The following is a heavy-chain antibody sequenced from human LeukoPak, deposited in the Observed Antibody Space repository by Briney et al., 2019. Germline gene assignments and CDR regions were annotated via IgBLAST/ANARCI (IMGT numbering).Heavy chain of an antibody. D-gene: IGHD3-22*01. CDR3: VKRSSSGYHYDY. Sequence: PGGSLRLSCSASGFSFSTYAMHWVRQAPGKGLEYVSAVTSSGGSTYYADSVKGRFTISRDNSKNTLYLQVSSLRAEDTAVYYCVKRSSSGYHYDYWGQGTLVTVSS. CDR1: GFSFSTYA. J-gene: IGHJ4*02. CDR2: VTSSGGST. V-gene: IGHV3-64D*06.